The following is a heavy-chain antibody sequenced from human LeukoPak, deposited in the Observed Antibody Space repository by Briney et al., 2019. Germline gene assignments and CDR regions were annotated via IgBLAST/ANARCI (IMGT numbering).Heavy chain of an antibody. J-gene: IGHJ4*02. D-gene: IGHD2-21*02. V-gene: IGHV1-69*06. CDR3: ARDLAYCGGDCYPGGDY. Sequence: GSSVKVSYTASERTFTTYAISWVRQAPGQGLEWMGRIIPIFGTANYAQKFQGRVTITADKSTSTAYMQLSSLRSEDTAVYYCARDLAYCGGDCYPGGDYWGQGTLVTVSS. CDR2: IIPIFGTA. CDR1: ERTFTTYA.